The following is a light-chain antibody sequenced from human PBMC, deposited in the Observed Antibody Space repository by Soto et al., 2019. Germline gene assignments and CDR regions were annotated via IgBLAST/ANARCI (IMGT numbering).Light chain of an antibody. Sequence: QSALTQPASVSGSPGQSITISCTGTSSDVGGYNYVSWYQHHPGKAPKLMIYEVSNRPSGVSNRFSGSKSGHTASLTISGLQTEDEADYYCSSYRNSNTVVFGGGTKLTVL. CDR2: EVS. CDR3: SSYRNSNTVV. V-gene: IGLV2-14*01. CDR1: SSDVGGYNY. J-gene: IGLJ2*01.